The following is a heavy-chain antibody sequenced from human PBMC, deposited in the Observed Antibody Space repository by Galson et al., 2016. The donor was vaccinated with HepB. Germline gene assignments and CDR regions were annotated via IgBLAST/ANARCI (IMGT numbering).Heavy chain of an antibody. V-gene: IGHV3-30-3*01. CDR2: ISRDGNNK. CDR3: ARIYYDYVWGSYRESHFDY. Sequence: SCAASGFTFSSHPMHWVRQAPGKGLEWVAGISRDGNNKYYTDSVRGRFTISRDNSKNTLYLQMNSLRAEDMALYYCARIYYDYVWGSYRESHFDYWGQGTLVTVSS. CDR1: GFTFSSHP. D-gene: IGHD3-16*02. J-gene: IGHJ4*02.